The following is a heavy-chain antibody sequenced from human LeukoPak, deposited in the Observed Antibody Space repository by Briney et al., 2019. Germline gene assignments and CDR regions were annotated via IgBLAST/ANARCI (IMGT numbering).Heavy chain of an antibody. Sequence: GGSLRLSCAASGFTFSSYAMSWVRQAPGKGLEWVSAISGSGGSTYYADSVKGRFTISRDNSKNTLYLQMNSLRAEDTAVYYCAKDRLRRFGELWGAFDIWGQGTMVTVSS. CDR2: ISGSGGST. J-gene: IGHJ3*02. CDR3: AKDRLRRFGELWGAFDI. CDR1: GFTFSSYA. V-gene: IGHV3-23*01. D-gene: IGHD3-10*01.